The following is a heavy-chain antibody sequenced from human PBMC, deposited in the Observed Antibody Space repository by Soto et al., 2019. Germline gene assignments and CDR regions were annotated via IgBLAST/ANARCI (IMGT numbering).Heavy chain of an antibody. CDR3: AKDYTVAADPSSVIIFDY. Sequence: PGGSLSLSCAASGFTFNHYAMSWVRQAPGKXLEWVSIIIANGGTFYADSVKGRFTISRDNSKNTVYLQMSSLRVEDTAIYYCAKDYTVAADPSSVIIFDYWGQGALVTVSS. D-gene: IGHD2-15*01. V-gene: IGHV3-23*01. CDR1: GFTFNHYA. CDR2: IIANGGT. J-gene: IGHJ4*02.